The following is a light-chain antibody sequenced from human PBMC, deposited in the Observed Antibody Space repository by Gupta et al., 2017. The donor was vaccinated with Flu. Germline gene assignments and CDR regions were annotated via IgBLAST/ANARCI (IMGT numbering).Light chain of an antibody. CDR2: LGS. Sequence: DIVMTQYPLSLPVAPGESASMSCRSSQSLLKSNGSNYLDWYRQRPGQSPQLLIYLGSQRASGDPDRFSGSGSDTDFTLKSSRGEVEDGGVYYSKQSVQGLTFGAGTKIEI. V-gene: IGKV2-28*01. CDR1: QSLLKSNGSNY. J-gene: IGKJ4*01. CDR3: KQSVQGLT.